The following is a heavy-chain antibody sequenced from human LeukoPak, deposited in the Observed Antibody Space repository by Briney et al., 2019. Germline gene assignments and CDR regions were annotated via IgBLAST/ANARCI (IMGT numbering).Heavy chain of an antibody. J-gene: IGHJ5*02. CDR2: INHSGST. V-gene: IGHV4-34*01. CDR3: ARKVAAVNWFDP. Sequence: PSETLSLTCAVYGGSFSGYYWSWIRQPPGKGLEWIGEINHSGSTNYNPSLKSRVTIPVDTSKNQFPLKLSSVTAADTAVYYCARKVAAVNWFDPWGQGTLVTVSS. CDR1: GGSFSGYY. D-gene: IGHD6-19*01.